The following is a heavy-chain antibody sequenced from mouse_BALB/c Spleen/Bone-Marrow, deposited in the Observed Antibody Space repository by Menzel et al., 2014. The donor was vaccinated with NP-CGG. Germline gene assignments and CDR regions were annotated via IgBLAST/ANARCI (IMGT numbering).Heavy chain of an antibody. V-gene: IGHV5-6-3*01. CDR3: ARDRTYYYGMDY. J-gene: IGHJ4*01. CDR1: GFPFSSYG. Sequence: VKLVESGGGLVQPGGSLKLSCAASGFPFSSYGMSWVRQTPDKRLELVATINSNGGSTYYPDSVKGRFTISRDNAKNTLYLQMNSLKSEDSAMFYCARDRTYYYGMDYWGQGTTVTVSS. CDR2: INSNGGST.